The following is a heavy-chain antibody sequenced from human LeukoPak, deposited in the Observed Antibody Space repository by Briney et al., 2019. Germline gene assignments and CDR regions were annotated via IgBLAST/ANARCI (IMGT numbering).Heavy chain of an antibody. CDR3: AKPPHDFWSGYPED. J-gene: IGHJ4*02. CDR2: IRYDGTNK. CDR1: GFTFSSSG. Sequence: PGGSLRLSCAASGFTFSSSGMHWVRQAPGKGLEWVAFIRYDGTNKFYADSVKGRFTISRDGSKNTLYLQMNSLRAEDTAVYYCAKPPHDFWSGYPEDWGQGTLVTVSS. D-gene: IGHD3-3*01. V-gene: IGHV3-30*02.